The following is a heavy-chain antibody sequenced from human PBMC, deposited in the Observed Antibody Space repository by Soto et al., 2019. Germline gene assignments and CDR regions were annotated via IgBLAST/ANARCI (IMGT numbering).Heavy chain of an antibody. CDR1: GGSISSGDYY. Sequence: SETLSLTCTVSGGSISSGDYYWSWIRQPPGKGLEWIGYIYYSGSTYYNPSLKSRVTISVDTSKNQFSLKLSSVTAADTAVYYCARARYSYGLRRHTFDYWGQGTLVTVSS. J-gene: IGHJ4*02. D-gene: IGHD5-18*01. CDR3: ARARYSYGLRRHTFDY. V-gene: IGHV4-30-4*01. CDR2: IYYSGST.